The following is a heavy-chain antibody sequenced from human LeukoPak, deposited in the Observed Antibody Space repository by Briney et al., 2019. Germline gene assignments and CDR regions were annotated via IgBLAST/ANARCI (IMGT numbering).Heavy chain of an antibody. CDR2: IGQDGSEN. D-gene: IGHD3-3*01. J-gene: IGHJ4*02. Sequence: GGSLRLSCAASGFSFSNYWMSWVRQAPGKGLEWVANIGQDGSENYYVDSVKGRFTISRDNAKNSLYLQMDSLRVADTAVYYCARYPPPVSSRFHIWGQGTLATVSS. V-gene: IGHV3-7*01. CDR3: ARYPPPVSSRFHI. CDR1: GFSFSNYW.